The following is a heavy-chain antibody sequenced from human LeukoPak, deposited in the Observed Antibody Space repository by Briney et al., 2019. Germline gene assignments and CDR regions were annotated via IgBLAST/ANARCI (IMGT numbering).Heavy chain of an antibody. Sequence: GGSLRLSCAASGFTFDDYAMHWVRQAPGKGLEWVSGISWNSGSIGYADSVKGRFTISRDNAKNSLYLQMNSLRAEDTALYYCAKDRGDGSPLGYCSNTSCPQNYYYYGMDVWGQGTTVTVSS. J-gene: IGHJ6*02. CDR3: AKDRGDGSPLGYCSNTSCPQNYYYYGMDV. CDR2: ISWNSGSI. CDR1: GFTFDDYA. V-gene: IGHV3-9*01. D-gene: IGHD2-2*01.